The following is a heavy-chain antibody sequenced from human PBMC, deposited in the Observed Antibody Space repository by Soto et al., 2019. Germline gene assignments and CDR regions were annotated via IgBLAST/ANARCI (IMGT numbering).Heavy chain of an antibody. D-gene: IGHD6-13*01. V-gene: IGHV1-8*02. CDR3: GRGPSPRAPAGGTPYYYAMDV. J-gene: IGHJ6*02. Sequence: RASVKVSCKASGYDFTAYDINWVCQASGQGLEWMGWMNPINGATGSARRFQGRVSMTRNTATNTAYLELTSLRSDDTAVYYCGRGPSPRAPAGGTPYYYAMDVWGQGTTVTVSS. CDR1: GYDFTAYD. CDR2: MNPINGAT.